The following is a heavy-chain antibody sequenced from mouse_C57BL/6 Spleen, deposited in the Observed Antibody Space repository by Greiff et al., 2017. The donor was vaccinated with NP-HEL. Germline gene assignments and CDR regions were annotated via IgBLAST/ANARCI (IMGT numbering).Heavy chain of an antibody. Sequence: QVQLQQPGAELVKPGASVKMSCKASGYTFTSYWITWVKQRPGQGLEWIGDIYPGSGSTNYNEKFKSKATMTVDTSSSTAYMQLSSLTSEDSAVYYCARGGTVVPLDYWRQGTTLTVSS. CDR3: ARGGTVVPLDY. CDR2: IYPGSGST. J-gene: IGHJ2*01. D-gene: IGHD1-1*01. V-gene: IGHV1-55*01. CDR1: GYTFTSYW.